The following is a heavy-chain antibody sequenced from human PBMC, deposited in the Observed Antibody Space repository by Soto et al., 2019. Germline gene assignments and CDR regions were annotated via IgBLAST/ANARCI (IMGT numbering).Heavy chain of an antibody. V-gene: IGHV4-39*01. CDR1: GGSISSSSYY. Sequence: SETLSLTCTVSGGSISSSSYYWGCIRQPPGKGLEWIASIDYTGNTFYNPSLTSRVTISVDTSKNQFSLKVTSVTAADTAVYYCARINKGYGTDSWGQGTLVTVS. D-gene: IGHD5-18*01. J-gene: IGHJ4*02. CDR2: IDYTGNT. CDR3: ARINKGYGTDS.